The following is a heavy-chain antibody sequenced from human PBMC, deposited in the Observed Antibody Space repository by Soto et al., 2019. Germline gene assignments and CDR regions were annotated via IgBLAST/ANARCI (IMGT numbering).Heavy chain of an antibody. J-gene: IGHJ6*02. CDR3: AHRLPGPSGYDV. CDR2: IYWNDEQ. Sequence: QITLKESGPTLVKPTQTLTLTCTFSGFSLTSGVVGVGWIRQPPGEALEWLALIYWNDEQYYNPSLRTRLTITSDTSKNQVVLTLTNMDPVDTATYYCAHRLPGPSGYDVWGQGNTVTVSS. V-gene: IGHV2-5*01. D-gene: IGHD6-13*01. CDR1: GFSLTSGVVG.